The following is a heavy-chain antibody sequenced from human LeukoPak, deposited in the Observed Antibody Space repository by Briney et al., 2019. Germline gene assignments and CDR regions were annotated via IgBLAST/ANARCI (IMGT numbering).Heavy chain of an antibody. J-gene: IGHJ6*03. CDR1: GGSISSYY. D-gene: IGHD2-15*01. CDR2: IYYSGST. Sequence: SETLSLTCTVSGGSISSYYWSWIRQPPGKGLEWIGYIYYSGSTNYNPSLKSRVTISVDTSKNQFSLKLSSVTAADTAVNYCARVSGPYYYYYMDVWGKGTTVTVSS. CDR3: ARVSGPYYYYYMDV. V-gene: IGHV4-59*01.